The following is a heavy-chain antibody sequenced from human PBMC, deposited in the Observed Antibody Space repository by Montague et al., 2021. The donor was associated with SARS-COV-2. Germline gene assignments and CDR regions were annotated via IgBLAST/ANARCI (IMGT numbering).Heavy chain of an antibody. CDR1: GGSISSYY. D-gene: IGHD5-12*01. V-gene: IGHV4-59*08. CDR2: IYYSGST. Sequence: SETLSLTCTVSGGSISSYYWSWIRQPPGKGLEWIGYIYYSGSTNYNPSLKSRVTISVDTSKNQFSLKLSSVTAAGTAVYYCARHERQWLRLYPYYFDYWGQGTLVTVSS. J-gene: IGHJ4*02. CDR3: ARHERQWLRLYPYYFDY.